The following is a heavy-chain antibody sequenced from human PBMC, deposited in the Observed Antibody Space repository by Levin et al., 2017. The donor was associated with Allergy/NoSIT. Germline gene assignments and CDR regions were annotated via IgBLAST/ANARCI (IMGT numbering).Heavy chain of an antibody. D-gene: IGHD2-2*01. J-gene: IGHJ4*02. CDR3: ARGRYCSNTSCYRNYYFDD. Sequence: GESLKISCAASGFTFSSYDMHWVRQTTGKGLEWVSGVGNAGDTYYPDSVKGRFTISRENAKNSLYLQMNSLRAGDTAVYYCARGRYCSNTSCYRNYYFDDWGQGTLVTVSS. CDR1: GFTFSSYD. CDR2: VGNAGDT. V-gene: IGHV3-13*01.